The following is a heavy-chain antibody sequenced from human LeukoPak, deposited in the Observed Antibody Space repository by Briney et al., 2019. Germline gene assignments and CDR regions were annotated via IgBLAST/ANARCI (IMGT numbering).Heavy chain of an antibody. CDR2: ISSSSSYI. J-gene: IGHJ4*02. CDR3: ASEIVVVPAAPKSDY. D-gene: IGHD2-2*01. V-gene: IGHV3-21*01. CDR1: GFTFSSYS. Sequence: PGGSLRLSCAASGFTFSSYSMNWVRQAPGKGPEWVSSISSSSSYIYYADSVKGRFTISRDNAKNSLYLKMNSLRAEDTAVYYCASEIVVVPAAPKSDYWGQGTLVTVSS.